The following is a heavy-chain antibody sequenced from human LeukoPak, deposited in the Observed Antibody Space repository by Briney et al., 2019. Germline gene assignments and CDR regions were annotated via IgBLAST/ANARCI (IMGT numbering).Heavy chain of an antibody. CDR1: GFTFDDYG. CDR2: IRGSGGST. V-gene: IGHV3-23*01. J-gene: IGHJ4*02. CDR3: AKEGYYDSSGYYKLYNFDY. Sequence: GSLRLSCAASGFTFDDYGMSWVRQAPGKGLEWVSAIRGSGGSTYYADSVKGRFTISRDNSKNALYLQMSSLRAEDTAVYYCAKEGYYDSSGYYKLYNFDYWGQGTLVTVSS. D-gene: IGHD3-22*01.